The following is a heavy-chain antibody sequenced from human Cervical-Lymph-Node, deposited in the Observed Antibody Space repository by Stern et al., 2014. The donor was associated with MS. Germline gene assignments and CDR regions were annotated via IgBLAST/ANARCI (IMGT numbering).Heavy chain of an antibody. CDR3: ARDGVGYNYFDF. D-gene: IGHD5-24*01. CDR2: IYYNGNT. J-gene: IGHJ4*02. Sequence: QVQLQESGPGLVKPSETLSLTCTVSGVSISPYYWSWIRQPPGKGLEWIGYIYYNGNTNYNPSLKSRVTISLDTSKNQFSLMLSSVTAADTAVYYCARDGVGYNYFDFWGQGTLVTVSS. CDR1: GVSISPYY. V-gene: IGHV4-59*01.